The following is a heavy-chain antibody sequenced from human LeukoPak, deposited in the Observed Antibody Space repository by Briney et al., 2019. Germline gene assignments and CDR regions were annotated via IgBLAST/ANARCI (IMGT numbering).Heavy chain of an antibody. CDR2: IHYSGST. V-gene: IGHV4-39*01. J-gene: IGHJ3*02. CDR1: GGSLSSNNYY. D-gene: IGHD3-22*01. CDR3: ARLFGYYDTSGYLKQSAFDI. Sequence: SETLSLTCIVSGGSLSSNNYYWGWIRQPPGKGLEWIGSIHYSGSTYHNPSLKSRVTISVDTSKNQFSLKLYSVTAADTAVYYCARLFGYYDTSGYLKQSAFDIWGQGTMVTVSS.